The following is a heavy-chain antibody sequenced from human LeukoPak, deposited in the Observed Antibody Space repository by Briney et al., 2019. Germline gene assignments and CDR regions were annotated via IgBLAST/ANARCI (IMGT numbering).Heavy chain of an antibody. CDR2: INHSGRT. CDR1: GYSINFCHL. Sequence: PSETLSLTCDVSGYSINFCHLWGWIRPPPGKGLEWIASINHSGRTYYTPSLKSRVTISVDTLKNQFSLKVTSVTAEDTALYFCAKESSAVAHTMMRDWLDPWGQGTLVTVSS. V-gene: IGHV4-38-2*02. J-gene: IGHJ5*02. CDR3: AKESSAVAHTMMRDWLDP. D-gene: IGHD3-22*01.